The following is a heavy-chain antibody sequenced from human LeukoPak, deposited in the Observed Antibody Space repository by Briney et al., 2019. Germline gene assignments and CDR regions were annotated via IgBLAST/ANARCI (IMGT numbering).Heavy chain of an antibody. CDR3: ATSAGPAAPDAVDI. Sequence: SETLSLTCTVSGDSISNHYWSWIRQPPGKGLGWIGYIHYSGSTKYNPSLKSRVTISLDSSKTQFSLKLSSVTAADTAVYYCATSAGPAAPDAVDIWGQGTMVTVSS. J-gene: IGHJ3*02. CDR2: IHYSGST. D-gene: IGHD2-2*01. V-gene: IGHV4-59*08. CDR1: GDSISNHY.